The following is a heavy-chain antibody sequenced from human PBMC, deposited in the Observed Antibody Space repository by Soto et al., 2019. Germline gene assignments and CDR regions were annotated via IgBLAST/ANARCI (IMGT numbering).Heavy chain of an antibody. V-gene: IGHV4-30-4*01. J-gene: IGHJ6*02. CDR1: GGSISSGDYY. CDR2: IYYSGST. D-gene: IGHD5-12*01. CDR3: ARTVQILATNQQYYYYYYGMEV. Sequence: SETLSLTCTVSGGSISSGDYYWSWIRQPPEKGLEWIGYIYYSGSTYCNPSLKSRVTISVDTSKNQFSLKLSSLTAADTAVYYCARTVQILATNQQYYYYYYGMEVRGQGTTVTVSS.